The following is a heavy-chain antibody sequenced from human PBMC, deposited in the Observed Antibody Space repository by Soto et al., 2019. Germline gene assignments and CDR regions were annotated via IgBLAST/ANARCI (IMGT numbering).Heavy chain of an antibody. D-gene: IGHD6-19*01. CDR2: MNPNSGNT. CDR3: ARGKSSGWFLPNYYYDYYRDV. J-gene: IGHJ6*03. V-gene: IGHV1-8*01. CDR1: GYTFTSYD. Sequence: QVQLVQSGAEVKKPGASVKVSCKASGYTFTSYDINWVRQATGQGLEWIGWMNPNSGNTGYEQKCEGRGTMGRNTSISTAYTEQSRLRSEDTSVYYFARGKSSGWFLPNYYYDYYRDVWGKGTTVTVSS.